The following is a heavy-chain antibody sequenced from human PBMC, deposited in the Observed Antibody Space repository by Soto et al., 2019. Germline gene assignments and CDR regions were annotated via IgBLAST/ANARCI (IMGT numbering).Heavy chain of an antibody. D-gene: IGHD2-2*01. Sequence: GASVKVSCKASGYTFTSTWMHWVRQAPGQGLEWMGIINPSGGSTSYAQKFQGRVTMTRDTSTSTVYMELSSLRSEDTAVYYCARGPIIDIVLVPAAMWVAEPLRPYYYYGMDVWGQGTTVTVSS. V-gene: IGHV1-46*01. CDR3: ARGPIIDIVLVPAAMWVAEPLRPYYYYGMDV. CDR2: INPSGGST. J-gene: IGHJ6*02. CDR1: GYTFTSTW.